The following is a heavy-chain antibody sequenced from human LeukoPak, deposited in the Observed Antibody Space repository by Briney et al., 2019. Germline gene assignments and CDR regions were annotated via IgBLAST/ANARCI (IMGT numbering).Heavy chain of an antibody. V-gene: IGHV4-59*08. CDR1: GGSISSYY. Sequence: SETLSLTCTVSGGSISSYYWSWIRQPPGKGLEWIGYIYYSGSTNYNPSLKSRVTISVDTSKNQFSLKLSSMTAADTAVYYCARLIKGYCSGGSCEDLWGQGTLVTVSS. D-gene: IGHD2-15*01. CDR2: IYYSGST. J-gene: IGHJ4*02. CDR3: ARLIKGYCSGGSCEDL.